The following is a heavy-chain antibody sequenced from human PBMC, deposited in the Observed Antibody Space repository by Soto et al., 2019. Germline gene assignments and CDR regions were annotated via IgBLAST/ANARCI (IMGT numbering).Heavy chain of an antibody. CDR2: IYYSGST. V-gene: IGHV4-39*01. Sequence: SETLSLTCTVSGGSISSSSYYWGWIRQPPGKGLEWTGSIYYSGSTYYNPSLKSRVTISVDTSKNQFSLKLSSVTAADTAVYYCARRGWLLFDYWGQGTLVTVSS. CDR3: ARRGWLLFDY. D-gene: IGHD5-12*01. J-gene: IGHJ4*02. CDR1: GGSISSSSYY.